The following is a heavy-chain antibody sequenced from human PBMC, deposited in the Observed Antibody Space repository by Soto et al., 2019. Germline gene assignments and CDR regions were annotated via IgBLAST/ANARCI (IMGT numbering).Heavy chain of an antibody. D-gene: IGHD1-1*01. J-gene: IGHJ5*02. V-gene: IGHV4-4*07. CDR3: VRGGTKTLRDCFDP. CDR1: GASISGFY. Sequence: QVQLQESGPGLVKPSEPLTLTCTVSGASISGFYWSGIRKSAGKGREWVGRIYATGPTDYNPSLQSRFMMSVDTSKKQFSLKLRYVTGADTAVYYCVRGGTKTLRDCFDPWGQGISVTVSS. CDR2: IYATGPT.